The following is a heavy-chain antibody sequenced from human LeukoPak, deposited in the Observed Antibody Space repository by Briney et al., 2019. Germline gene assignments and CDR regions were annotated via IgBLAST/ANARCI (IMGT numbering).Heavy chain of an antibody. D-gene: IGHD6-13*01. Sequence: GGSLRLSCAASGFTFRSYSMNWVRQAPGKGLEWVSSISSSSSYIYYADSVKGRFTISRDNAKNSLYLQMNSLRAEDTAVYYCAREEGAAAGTGLDYWGQGTLVTVSS. CDR3: AREEGAAAGTGLDY. CDR1: GFTFRSYS. J-gene: IGHJ4*02. V-gene: IGHV3-21*01. CDR2: ISSSSSYI.